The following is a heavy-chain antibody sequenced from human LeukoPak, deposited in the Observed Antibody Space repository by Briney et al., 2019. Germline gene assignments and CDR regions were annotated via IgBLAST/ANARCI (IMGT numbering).Heavy chain of an antibody. V-gene: IGHV1-8*01. CDR1: GYTFSDYD. CDR3: ARVKRFPTVWFDP. Sequence: VSVKVSCKASGYTFSDYDINWVRLAAGQGLEWMGWMNPISGSTGYAQKFRDRIIMTRDTSITTAFMELTSLTSDDTAIYYCARVKRFPTVWFDPWGQGTLVSVSS. D-gene: IGHD3-10*01. J-gene: IGHJ5*02. CDR2: MNPISGST.